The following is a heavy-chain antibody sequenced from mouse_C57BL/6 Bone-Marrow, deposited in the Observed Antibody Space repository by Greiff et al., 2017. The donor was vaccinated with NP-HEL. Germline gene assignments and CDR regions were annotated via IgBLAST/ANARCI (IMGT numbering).Heavy chain of an antibody. Sequence: QVQLQQPGAELVKPGASVKMSCKASGYTFTSYWITWVKQRPGQGLEWIGDIYPGSGSTNYNEKFKSKATLTVDTSSSTAYMQLSSLTSEDSAVYYCARGPYYYGSLYYFDYWGQGTLVTVSA. CDR1: GYTFTSYW. CDR3: ARGPYYYGSLYYFDY. J-gene: IGHJ3*01. V-gene: IGHV1-55*01. CDR2: IYPGSGST. D-gene: IGHD1-1*01.